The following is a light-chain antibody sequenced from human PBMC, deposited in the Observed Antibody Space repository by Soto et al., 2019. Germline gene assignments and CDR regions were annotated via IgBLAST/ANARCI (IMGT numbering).Light chain of an antibody. Sequence: EIVLTQSPDTLSLSPGERASLSCRASQSVSSNFLAWYQQKPGQAPRLLIYGASSRASGIPDRFSGSGSGTDFSLTISRLEPEDFAVYYCQQYISSPLTFGGGTKVEIK. CDR2: GAS. CDR3: QQYISSPLT. J-gene: IGKJ4*01. CDR1: QSVSSNF. V-gene: IGKV3-20*01.